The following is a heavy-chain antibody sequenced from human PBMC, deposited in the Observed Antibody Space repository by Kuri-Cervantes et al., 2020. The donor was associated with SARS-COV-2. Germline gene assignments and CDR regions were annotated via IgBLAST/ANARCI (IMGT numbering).Heavy chain of an antibody. CDR1: GFSFRSYA. CDR3: VRDGDHWNFDY. V-gene: IGHV3-23*01. D-gene: IGHD1-1*01. Sequence: GESLKISCADSGFSFRSYAMSWVRQAPGKGLEWVSTISGSGGSTYYAGSVTGRFTLSRDNAKNMLFLQMNSLRAEDTAVYYCVRDGDHWNFDYWGQGTLVIVSS. CDR2: ISGSGGST. J-gene: IGHJ4*02.